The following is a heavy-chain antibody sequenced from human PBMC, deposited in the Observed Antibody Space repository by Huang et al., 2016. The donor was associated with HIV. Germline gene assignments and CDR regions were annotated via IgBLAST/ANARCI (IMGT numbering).Heavy chain of an antibody. CDR1: GYTLTELS. V-gene: IGHV1-24*01. D-gene: IGHD2-21*01. J-gene: IGHJ3*02. CDR2: FAPEHGET. Sequence: QVQLVQSGAEVKKPGASVKVSCKVSGYTLTELSIHWVRQAPGKGLEWMGGFAPEHGETSYEQNFQGRVTMTEETSTDTAYMELHSLRPEDTAVYYCAAGYDTYYDIWGQGTMVIASS. CDR3: AAGYDTYYDI.